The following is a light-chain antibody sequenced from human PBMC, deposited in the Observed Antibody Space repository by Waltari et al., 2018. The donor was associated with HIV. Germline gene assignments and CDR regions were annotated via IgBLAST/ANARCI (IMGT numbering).Light chain of an antibody. J-gene: IGLJ1*01. CDR2: EVN. CDR1: SSDIGGYNL. Sequence: QSALTQPVSVSGSPRQAITIPCTGTSSDIGGYNLVSWYQHHPDKAPKLIIYEVNVRPSGVSYRFSGSKSGNTASLTISGLQAGDEADYYCCSYAGAHARFVLGPGTEVTVL. CDR3: CSYAGAHARFV. V-gene: IGLV2-23*02.